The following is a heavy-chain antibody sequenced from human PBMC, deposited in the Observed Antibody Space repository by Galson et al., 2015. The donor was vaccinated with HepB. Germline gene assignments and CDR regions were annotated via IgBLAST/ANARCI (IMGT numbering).Heavy chain of an antibody. CDR1: GFTFSNAW. CDR3: TTTGDYGDPGGSYYGMDV. CDR2: IKSKTDGGTT. J-gene: IGHJ6*02. V-gene: IGHV3-15*01. D-gene: IGHD4-17*01. Sequence: SLRLSCAASGFTFSNAWMSWVRQAPGKGLEWVGRIKSKTDGGTTDYAAPVKGRFTISRDDSKNTLYLQMNSLKTEDTAVYYCTTTGDYGDPGGSYYGMDVWGQGTTVTVSS.